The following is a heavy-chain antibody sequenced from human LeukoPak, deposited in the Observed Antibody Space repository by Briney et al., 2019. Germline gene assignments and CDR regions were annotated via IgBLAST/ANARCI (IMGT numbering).Heavy chain of an antibody. D-gene: IGHD5-12*01. V-gene: IGHV3-23*01. CDR1: GFPFSNYA. CDR2: ISGSGGTT. CDR3: AKDPYRASSGLVDY. J-gene: IGHJ4*02. Sequence: GRSLRLSCATSGFPFSNYAVSWVRQAAGKGLEWDCSISGSGGTTYYADSVKGRFTISRDNSKNTLYLQMNSLRAEDTAVYYCAKDPYRASSGLVDYWGQGTLVTVSS.